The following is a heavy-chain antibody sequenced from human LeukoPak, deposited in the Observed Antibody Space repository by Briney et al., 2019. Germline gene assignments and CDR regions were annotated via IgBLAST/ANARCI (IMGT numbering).Heavy chain of an antibody. CDR1: GYTFTRYG. Sequence: ASVKVSCKASGYTFTRYGISWVRQAPGQGLEWMGWISAYNGNTNYAQKFQGRVTMTTDTSTSTAYMELRSLRSDDTAVYSCARVPIAAAANAAPYNWFDPWGQGTLVTVSS. D-gene: IGHD6-13*01. CDR2: ISAYNGNT. V-gene: IGHV1-18*01. J-gene: IGHJ5*02. CDR3: ARVPIAAAANAAPYNWFDP.